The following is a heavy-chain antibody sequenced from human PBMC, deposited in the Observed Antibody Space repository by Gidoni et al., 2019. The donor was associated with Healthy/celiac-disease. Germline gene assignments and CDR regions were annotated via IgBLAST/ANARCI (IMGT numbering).Heavy chain of an antibody. D-gene: IGHD3-3*01. Sequence: EVQLLESGGGLVPPGGSLRLSCAASGFTFSSSAMSWVRQAPGKGLEWVSAISGSGGSTYYADSVKGRFTISRDNSKNTLYLKMNSRRAEDTAVYYCAKDRGEYDFWSGYPLDYWGQGTLVTVSS. CDR1: GFTFSSSA. CDR3: AKDRGEYDFWSGYPLDY. V-gene: IGHV3-23*01. CDR2: ISGSGGST. J-gene: IGHJ4*02.